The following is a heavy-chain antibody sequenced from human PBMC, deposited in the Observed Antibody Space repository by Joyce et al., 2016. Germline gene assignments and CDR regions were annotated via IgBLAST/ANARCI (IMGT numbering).Heavy chain of an antibody. V-gene: IGHV4-39*01. D-gene: IGHD2-8*02. CDR1: GGSIRSSGYF. CDR2: IYYSEST. J-gene: IGHJ4*02. CDR3: VRAYWEYYFDS. Sequence: QLQLQESGPGLVKPSEPLSLTCTVSGGSIRSSGYFWGWIRQPPGKGLEWIGNIYYSESTSYNPSLKSRVTISVDTSKNQFSLKLSSVTASDTTVYYCVRAYWEYYFDSWGQGTLVTVSS.